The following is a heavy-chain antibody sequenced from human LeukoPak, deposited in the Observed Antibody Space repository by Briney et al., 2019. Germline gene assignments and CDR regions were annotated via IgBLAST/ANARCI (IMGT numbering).Heavy chain of an antibody. CDR1: GGSISSSSYY. D-gene: IGHD3/OR15-3a*01. V-gene: IGHV4-61*02. CDR2: IYTSGST. J-gene: IGHJ6*03. CDR3: ARDRYFGPHYYYYYYMDV. Sequence: PSETLSLTCTVSGGSISSSSYYWGWIRQPPGKGLEWIGRIYTSGSTNYNPSLKSRVTISVDTSKNQFSLKLSSVTAADTAVYYCARDRYFGPHYYYYYYMDVWGKGTTVTISS.